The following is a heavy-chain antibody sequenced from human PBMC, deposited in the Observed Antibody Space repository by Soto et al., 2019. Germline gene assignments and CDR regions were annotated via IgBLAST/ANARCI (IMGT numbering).Heavy chain of an antibody. Sequence: PSETLSLTCAVYGGSFSVYYWSWIRQPPGKGLEWIGEVDHTGSTNYNPSLASRVTISVDRSKNQFSLKLSSVTAADTAVYYSARVHSSGWYAGYWGRGTLVTVSS. CDR2: VDHTGST. CDR3: ARVHSSGWYAGY. CDR1: GGSFSVYY. V-gene: IGHV4-34*01. J-gene: IGHJ4*02. D-gene: IGHD3-22*01.